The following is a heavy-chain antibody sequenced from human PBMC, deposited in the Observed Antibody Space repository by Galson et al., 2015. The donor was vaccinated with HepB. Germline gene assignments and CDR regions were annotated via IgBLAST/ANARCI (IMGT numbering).Heavy chain of an antibody. CDR1: GFTFDDYA. D-gene: IGHD6-19*01. Sequence: SLRLSCAASGFTFDDYAMHWVRQAPGKGLEWVSGIGWNSGRIDYADSVKGRFTISRDNAKNSLYLQMNSLRAEDTALYYCAKDKGSGWFNYYGMDVWGRGTTVTVSS. CDR2: IGWNSGRI. CDR3: AKDKGSGWFNYYGMDV. J-gene: IGHJ6*02. V-gene: IGHV3-9*01.